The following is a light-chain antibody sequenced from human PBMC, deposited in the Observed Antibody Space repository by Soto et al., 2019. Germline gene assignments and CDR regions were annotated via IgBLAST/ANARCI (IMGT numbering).Light chain of an antibody. CDR2: DAT. J-gene: IGKJ4*01. Sequence: DIPMTQSPTSLSASVGDRVTITCQASHDIGTYLSWYQQKLGNAPKLLIYDATNLETGVPPRFSGSGSGTDFSFTITSLQPEDFATYYCQQYGDLPLTFGGRTKVEIK. CDR1: HDIGTY. V-gene: IGKV1-33*01. CDR3: QQYGDLPLT.